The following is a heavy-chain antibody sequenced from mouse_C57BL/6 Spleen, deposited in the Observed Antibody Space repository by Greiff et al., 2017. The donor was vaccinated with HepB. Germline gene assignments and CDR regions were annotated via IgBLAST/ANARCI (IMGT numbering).Heavy chain of an antibody. CDR3: ARVGYYSNPFDY. D-gene: IGHD2-5*01. V-gene: IGHV1-55*01. J-gene: IGHJ2*01. CDR1: GYTFTSYW. Sequence: QVQLQQPGAELVKPGASVKMSCKASGYTFTSYWITWVKQRPGQGLEWIGDIYPGSGSTNYNEKFKSKATLTVDTSSSTAYMQLSSLTSEDSAVYYCARVGYYSNPFDYWGQGTTLTVSS. CDR2: IYPGSGST.